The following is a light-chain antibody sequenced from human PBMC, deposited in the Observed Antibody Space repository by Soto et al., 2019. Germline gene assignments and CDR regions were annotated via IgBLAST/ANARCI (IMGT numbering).Light chain of an antibody. CDR1: QSVSSY. CDR3: QQRSNWPS. Sequence: EIVLTQSPATLSLSPGERATLSCRASQSVSSYLAWYQQKPGQAPRLLIYDASNRATGIPARFSGSGSGTDFPLTISSLQPEDCAVYYCQQRSNWPSFGPGTKVDIK. J-gene: IGKJ3*01. CDR2: DAS. V-gene: IGKV3-11*01.